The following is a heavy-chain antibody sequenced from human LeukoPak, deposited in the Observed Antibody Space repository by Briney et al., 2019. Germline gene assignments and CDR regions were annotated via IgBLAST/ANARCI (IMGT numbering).Heavy chain of an antibody. D-gene: IGHD2-21*02. J-gene: IGHJ3*02. CDR2: NSGSGGST. CDR1: GFTFNTYA. CDR3: AKRGLGDREAFDI. V-gene: IGHV3-23*01. Sequence: GGSLRLSCAASGFTFNTYAMSWVRQALGKGLEWVSSNSGSGGSTYYADSVEGRFTISRDNSKNTLYLQMNSLRAEDTAVYYCAKRGLGDREAFDIWGQGTMVTVSS.